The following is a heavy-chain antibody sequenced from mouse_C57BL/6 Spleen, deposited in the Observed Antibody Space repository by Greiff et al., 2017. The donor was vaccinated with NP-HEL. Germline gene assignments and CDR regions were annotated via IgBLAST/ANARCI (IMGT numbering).Heavy chain of an antibody. J-gene: IGHJ2*01. CDR3: AREGLTENFDY. V-gene: IGHV1-64*01. CDR2: IHPNSGST. D-gene: IGHD4-1*01. CDR1: GYTFTSYW. Sequence: VQLQQPGAELVKPGASVKLSCKASGYTFTSYWMHWVKQRPGQGLEWIGMIHPNSGSTNYNEKFKSKATLTVDKSSSTAYMQLSSLTSEDSAVYYCAREGLTENFDYWGQGTTLTVSS.